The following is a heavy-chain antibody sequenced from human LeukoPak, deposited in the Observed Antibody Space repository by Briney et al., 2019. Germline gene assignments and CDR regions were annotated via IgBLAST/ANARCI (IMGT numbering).Heavy chain of an antibody. CDR3: ARRMDYIDSSGPALDI. CDR2: IYTGGTT. Sequence: SETLSLTCTVSGASISSYYWTWIRQPPGKGLEWIGYIYTGGTTNYNPSLKSRVTISVDTSKNQFSLKLSSVPAADTAVYYCARRMDYIDSSGPALDIWGQGKVVTVSS. V-gene: IGHV4-4*09. CDR1: GASISSYY. D-gene: IGHD3-22*01. J-gene: IGHJ3*02.